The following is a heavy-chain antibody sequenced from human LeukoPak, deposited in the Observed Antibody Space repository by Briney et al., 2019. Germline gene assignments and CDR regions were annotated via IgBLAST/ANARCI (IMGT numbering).Heavy chain of an antibody. CDR2: ISSSSSYI. J-gene: IGHJ6*03. D-gene: IGHD3-3*01. CDR1: GFTVSSNY. V-gene: IGHV3-21*01. CDR3: ARGVRFLESFGMDV. Sequence: GGSLRLSCAASGFTVSSNYMNCVRQAPGKGLEWVSSISSSSSYIYYADSVKGRFTTYRDNAKNSLYLQMNSLRAEDTAVYYCARGVRFLESFGMDVWGKGTTVTVSS.